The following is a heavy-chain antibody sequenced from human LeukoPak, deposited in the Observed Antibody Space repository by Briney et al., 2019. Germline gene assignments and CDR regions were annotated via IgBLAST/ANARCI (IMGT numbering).Heavy chain of an antibody. J-gene: IGHJ4*02. CDR2: ISAYNGNT. D-gene: IGHD3-10*01. V-gene: IGHV1-18*01. Sequence: ASVKVSCKAAGYTFTSYGISWVRQAPGQGLEWMGWISAYNGNTNYAQKLQGRVTMTTDTSTSTAYMELRSLRSDDTAVYYCARDRASGHPFDYWGQGTLVTVSS. CDR1: GYTFTSYG. CDR3: ARDRASGHPFDY.